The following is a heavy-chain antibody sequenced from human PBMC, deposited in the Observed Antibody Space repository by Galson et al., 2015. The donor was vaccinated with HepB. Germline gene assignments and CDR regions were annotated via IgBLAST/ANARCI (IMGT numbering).Heavy chain of an antibody. V-gene: IGHV3-72*01. D-gene: IGHD1-26*01. Sequence: SLRLSCAASGFTFSSYDMHWVRQAPGKGLEWVARVRNKASSHTTEYAASVRGRFSISRDDLKNSVYLQMNSLKTEDTALYYCARGGVWGKGTTVTVSS. J-gene: IGHJ6*04. CDR2: VRNKASSHTT. CDR1: GFTFSSYD. CDR3: ARGGV.